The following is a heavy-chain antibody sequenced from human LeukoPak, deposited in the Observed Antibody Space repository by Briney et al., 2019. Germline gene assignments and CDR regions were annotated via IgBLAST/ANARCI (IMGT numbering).Heavy chain of an antibody. Sequence: SVKVSFKASEVTFSSYAISWVRQDPGQGLEWMRGIIPIFGTANYAQKFQGRVTITADKSTSTAYMELSSLRSEDTAVYYCARQQSGGLYDSSGAENWFDPWGQGTLVTVSS. D-gene: IGHD3-22*01. CDR2: IIPIFGTA. CDR3: ARQQSGGLYDSSGAENWFDP. J-gene: IGHJ5*02. V-gene: IGHV1-69*06. CDR1: EVTFSSYA.